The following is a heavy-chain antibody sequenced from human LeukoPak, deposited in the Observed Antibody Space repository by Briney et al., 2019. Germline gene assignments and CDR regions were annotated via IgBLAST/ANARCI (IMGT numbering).Heavy chain of an antibody. V-gene: IGHV1-2*06. CDR3: ARGRGSYNAFDI. CDR1: GYTFTGYY. CDR2: INPNSGGT. Sequence: ASVKVSCKASGYTFTGYYLHWVRQAPGQGLEWMGRINPNSGGTNYAQKFQGRVTMTRDMSISTAYMELSRLRSDDTAVYYCARGRGSYNAFDIWGQGTMVTVSS. D-gene: IGHD1-26*01. J-gene: IGHJ3*02.